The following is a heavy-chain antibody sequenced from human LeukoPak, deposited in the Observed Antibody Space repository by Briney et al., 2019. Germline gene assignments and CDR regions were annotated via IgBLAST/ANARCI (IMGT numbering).Heavy chain of an antibody. D-gene: IGHD3-10*01. CDR1: GYTFTNYS. CDR2: IIPILGIA. V-gene: IGHV1-69*02. Sequence: GASVKVSCKASGYTFTNYSISWVRQAPGQGLEWMGRIIPILGIANYAQKFQGRVTITADKSTSTAYMELSSLRSEDTAVYYCARGVKGSYYGSDQQEWGAFDIWGQGTMVTVSS. J-gene: IGHJ3*02. CDR3: ARGVKGSYYGSDQQEWGAFDI.